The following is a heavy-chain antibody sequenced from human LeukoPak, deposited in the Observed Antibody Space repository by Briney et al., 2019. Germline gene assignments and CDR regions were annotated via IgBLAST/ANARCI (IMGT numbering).Heavy chain of an antibody. J-gene: IGHJ4*02. CDR2: ISANTGKT. CDR3: AKVADDRMDY. CDR1: GYTFATYG. V-gene: IGHV1-18*01. Sequence: GASVKVSCKASGYTFATYGFCWVRQAPGHGLEWMGWISANTGKTDYAQKFQGRVTMTTDTSTSTAYMELRSLRPDDTAVYYCAKVADDRMDYWGQGTLLTVSS. D-gene: IGHD3-3*01.